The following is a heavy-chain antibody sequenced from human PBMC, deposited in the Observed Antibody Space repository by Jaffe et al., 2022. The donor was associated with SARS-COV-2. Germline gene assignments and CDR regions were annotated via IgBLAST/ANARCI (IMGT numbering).Heavy chain of an antibody. Sequence: EVQLVESGGGLVQSGGSLRLSCTASGFTFSSYSINWVRQAPGKGLEWVSYITTSGSTKYYADSVKGRFTISRDNAKNSLYLQMNSLRDEDTAVYYCARGQISGDYLDGMDVWGQGTTVTVSS. J-gene: IGHJ6*02. V-gene: IGHV3-48*02. CDR1: GFTFSSYS. CDR3: ARGQISGDYLDGMDV. CDR2: ITTSGSTK. D-gene: IGHD4-17*01.